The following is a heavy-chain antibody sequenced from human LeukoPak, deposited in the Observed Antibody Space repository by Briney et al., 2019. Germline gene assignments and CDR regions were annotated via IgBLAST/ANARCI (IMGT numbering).Heavy chain of an antibody. CDR1: GGSISSYY. D-gene: IGHD2-2*01. Sequence: SETLSLTCTVSGGSISSYYGSWVRQPAGKGLEWIGRIYTSGSTNYNPSLKSRVTMSVDTSKNQFSLKLSSVTAADTAVYYCARSSDCSSASCFRTYFDSWGQGTLVTVSS. J-gene: IGHJ4*02. V-gene: IGHV4-4*07. CDR2: IYTSGST. CDR3: ARSSDCSSASCFRTYFDS.